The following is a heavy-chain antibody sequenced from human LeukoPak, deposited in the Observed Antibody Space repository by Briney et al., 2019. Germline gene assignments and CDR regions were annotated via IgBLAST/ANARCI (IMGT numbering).Heavy chain of an antibody. D-gene: IGHD1-1*01. CDR3: AVSLTTGGYYGMDV. J-gene: IGHJ6*02. V-gene: IGHV1-24*01. CDR2: FDPEDGET. CDR1: GGTFNSYA. Sequence: GASVKVSCKASGGTFNSYAISWVRQAPGQGLEWMGRFDPEDGETIYARKFQGRVTMTEDTSTDTAYMELSSLRSEDTAVYFCAVSLTTGGYYGMDVWGQGTTVTVSS.